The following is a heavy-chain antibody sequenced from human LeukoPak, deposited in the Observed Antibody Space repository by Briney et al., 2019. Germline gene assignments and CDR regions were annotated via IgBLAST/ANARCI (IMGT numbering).Heavy chain of an antibody. D-gene: IGHD6-13*01. V-gene: IGHV1-18*01. J-gene: IGHJ6*03. Sequence: GASVKVSCKASGYTFTSYGISWVRQAPGQGLEWMGWISAYNGNTNYAQKLQGRVTMTTDTSTSTAYMELRSLRSDDTAVYYCARGSSSWYVGHYYYYYMDVWGKGTTVTISS. CDR2: ISAYNGNT. CDR3: ARGSSSWYVGHYYYYYMDV. CDR1: GYTFTSYG.